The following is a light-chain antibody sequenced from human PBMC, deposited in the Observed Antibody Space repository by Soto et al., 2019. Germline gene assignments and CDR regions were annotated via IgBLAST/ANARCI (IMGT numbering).Light chain of an antibody. J-gene: IGLJ2*01. Sequence: QSVLTQPPSASGTPGQRVTIPASGTSPNIGRNHVYGYQQLPGTAPKLPIFGTNKRPSGVPDRFSGSKSGTSASLAISGLQSEDEADYYCAAWDDSLSVFGGGTKLTVL. CDR3: AAWDDSLSV. CDR2: GTN. CDR1: SPNIGRNH. V-gene: IGLV1-47*01.